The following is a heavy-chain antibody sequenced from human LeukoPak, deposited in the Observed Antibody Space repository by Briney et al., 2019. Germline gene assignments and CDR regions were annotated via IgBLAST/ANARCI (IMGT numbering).Heavy chain of an antibody. CDR1: GFTFSSYA. CDR2: LSGSGGST. CDR3: ARGYRSSSWSLFDY. J-gene: IGHJ4*02. Sequence: PGGSLRLSCAASGFTFSSYAMSWVRQAPGRGLEWVSALSGSGGSTYYPDSVKGRFTISRVNSKNPLYLQMNSLRAEATAVYYCARGYRSSSWSLFDYWGQGTPVTVSS. D-gene: IGHD6-6*01. V-gene: IGHV3-23*01.